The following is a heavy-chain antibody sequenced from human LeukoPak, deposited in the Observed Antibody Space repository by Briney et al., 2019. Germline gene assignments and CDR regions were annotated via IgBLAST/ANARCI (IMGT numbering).Heavy chain of an antibody. Sequence: RSGGSLRLSCAASGFTFSSYAMSWVRQAPGKGLERVSAISGSGGSTYYVDSVKGRFTISRDNSKNTLYLQMNSLRAEDTAVYYCAKDRPPYYYDSSGYYFDYWGQGTLVTVSS. CDR3: AKDRPPYYYDSSGYYFDY. V-gene: IGHV3-23*01. J-gene: IGHJ4*02. CDR2: ISGSGGST. D-gene: IGHD3-22*01. CDR1: GFTFSSYA.